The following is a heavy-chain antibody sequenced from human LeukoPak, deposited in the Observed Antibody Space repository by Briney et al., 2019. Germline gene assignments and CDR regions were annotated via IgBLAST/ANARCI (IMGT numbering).Heavy chain of an antibody. CDR1: GGSISSSSYY. Sequence: PSETLSLTCTVSGGSISSSSYYWGWIRQPPGKGLEWIGSIYYSGSTYYNPSLKSRVTISVDTSKNQCSLKLSSVTAADTAVYYCARHLGSSWTLGWFDPWGQGTLVTVSS. J-gene: IGHJ5*02. D-gene: IGHD6-13*01. CDR3: ARHLGSSWTLGWFDP. V-gene: IGHV4-39*01. CDR2: IYYSGST.